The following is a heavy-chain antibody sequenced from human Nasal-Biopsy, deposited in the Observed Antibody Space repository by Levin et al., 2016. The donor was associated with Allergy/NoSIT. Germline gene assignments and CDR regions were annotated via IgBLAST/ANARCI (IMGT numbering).Heavy chain of an antibody. D-gene: IGHD4-17*01. CDR1: GASIGSSGYY. CDR2: IYYTRNT. V-gene: IGHV4-39*01. Sequence: SETLSLTCTVSGASIGSSGYYWAWIRQPPGKELEWIASIYYTRNTYYNPSVRSRVTMSVDTSSNQFSLNLNSVTAADTAVYYCARRGGEYSFDFWGQGTLVTVSS. CDR3: ARRGGEYSFDF. J-gene: IGHJ4*02.